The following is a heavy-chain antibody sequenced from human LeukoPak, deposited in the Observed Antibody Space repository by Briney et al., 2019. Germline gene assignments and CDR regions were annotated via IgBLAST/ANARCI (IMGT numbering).Heavy chain of an antibody. CDR2: ISGSGGST. CDR1: GFTFSSYA. D-gene: IGHD2-15*01. J-gene: IGHJ4*02. CDR3: AKALRYCSGGNCYNFDY. V-gene: IGHV3-23*01. Sequence: PGGSLRLSCAASGFTFSSYAMSWVRQAPGKGLEWVSAISGSGGSTYYADSVKGRFTISRDNSKNTLYLQMNSLRAEDTAVYYCAKALRYCSGGNCYNFDYWGQGTLVTVSS.